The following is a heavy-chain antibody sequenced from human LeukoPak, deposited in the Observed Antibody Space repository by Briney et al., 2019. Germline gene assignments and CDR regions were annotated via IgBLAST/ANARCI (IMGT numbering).Heavy chain of an antibody. D-gene: IGHD5-18*01. Sequence: SSVKVSCKASGGTFSSYAISWVRQAPGQGLEWMGGIIPIFGTANNAQKFQGRVTITADESTSTAYMELSSLRSEDTAVYYCARELKGYSYGPNWFDPWGQGTLVTVSS. V-gene: IGHV1-69*13. J-gene: IGHJ5*02. CDR1: GGTFSSYA. CDR2: IIPIFGTA. CDR3: ARELKGYSYGPNWFDP.